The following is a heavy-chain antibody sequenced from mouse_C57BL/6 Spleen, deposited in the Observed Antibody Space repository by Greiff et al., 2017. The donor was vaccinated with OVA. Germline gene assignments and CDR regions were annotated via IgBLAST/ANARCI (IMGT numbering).Heavy chain of an antibody. J-gene: IGHJ4*01. V-gene: IGHV1-81*01. CDR2: IYPRSGNT. CDR1: GFTFTNYG. Sequence: VQLEESGAGLVRPGGSLKLSCTASGFTFTNYGISWVKQTTGPGLEWIGEIYPRSGNTYYNEKFKGKATLTADKSSSTAYMELRSLTSEDSAVYFCARRELRLEGAYAMDYWGQGTSVTVSS. D-gene: IGHD3-2*02. CDR3: ARRELRLEGAYAMDY.